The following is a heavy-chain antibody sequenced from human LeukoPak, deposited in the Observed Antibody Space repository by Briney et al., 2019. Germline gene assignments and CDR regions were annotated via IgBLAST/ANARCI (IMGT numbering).Heavy chain of an antibody. Sequence: GSLRLPCAASGFVVNDYYMEWIRLASGEGLEWVSYISSRDNLIYYADSVKGRFTISTDNAKNAVFLQLNRLTVEDTAVYYCAREQWFRWEFWGQGVLVTVSS. D-gene: IGHD3-10*01. CDR2: ISSRDNLI. V-gene: IGHV3-11*01. J-gene: IGHJ4*02. CDR3: AREQWFRWEF. CDR1: GFVVNDYY.